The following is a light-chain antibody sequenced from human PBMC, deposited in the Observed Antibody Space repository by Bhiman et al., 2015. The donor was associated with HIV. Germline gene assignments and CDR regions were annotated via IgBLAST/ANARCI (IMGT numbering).Light chain of an antibody. V-gene: IGLV1-40*01. J-gene: IGLJ2*01. CDR3: QSYDNSLHSVV. CDR2: GNN. CDR1: SSNIGADYR. Sequence: QSVLTQPPSVSGAPGQRVTISCIGSSSNIGADYRVHWYQQLPGTAPKLLIFGNNERPSGVPDRFSGSKSGNSASLAITGLQAEDEADYYCQSYDNSLHSVVFGGGTKLTVL.